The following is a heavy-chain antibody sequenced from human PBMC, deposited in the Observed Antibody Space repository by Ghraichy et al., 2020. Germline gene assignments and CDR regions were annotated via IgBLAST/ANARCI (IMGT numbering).Heavy chain of an antibody. CDR3: ARDFSRGGGYYNDY. J-gene: IGHJ4*02. V-gene: IGHV3-7*03. D-gene: IGHD2-21*01. CDR2: MKGDGSET. CDR1: GFTFSDYW. Sequence: GGSLRLLCAASGFTFSDYWMSWVRQAPGKGLQYVGNMKGDGSETYYVDSLKGRFTISRDNAKNSLFLQLNSLTAEDTAVYYCARDFSRGGGYYNDYWGQGTLVTVSS.